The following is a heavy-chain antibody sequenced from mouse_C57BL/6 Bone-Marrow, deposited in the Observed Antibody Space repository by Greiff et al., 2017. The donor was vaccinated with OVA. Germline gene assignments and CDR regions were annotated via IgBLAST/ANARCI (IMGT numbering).Heavy chain of an antibody. J-gene: IGHJ2*01. CDR1: GYTFTDYE. V-gene: IGHV1-15*01. CDR2: IDPETGGT. Sequence: QVQLKQSGAELVRPGASVTLSCKASGYTFTDYEMHWVKQTPVHGLEWIGAIDPETGGTAYNQKFKGKAILTADKSSSTAYMELRSLTSEDSAVYYCTRYDDYYFDYWGQGTTLTVSS. D-gene: IGHD2-4*01. CDR3: TRYDDYYFDY.